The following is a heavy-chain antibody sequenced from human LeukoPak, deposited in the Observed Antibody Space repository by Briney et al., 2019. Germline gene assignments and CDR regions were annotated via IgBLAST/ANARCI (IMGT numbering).Heavy chain of an antibody. J-gene: IGHJ6*03. CDR3: ARARYSSGWTGYYYYMDV. Sequence: SETLSLTCTVSGGSISSYYWSWIRQPPGKGLEWIGYIYYSGSTNYNPSLKSRVTMSVDTSKNQFSLKLSSVTAADTAVYYCARARYSSGWTGYYYYMDVWGKGTTVTISS. V-gene: IGHV4-59*12. D-gene: IGHD6-19*01. CDR2: IYYSGST. CDR1: GGSISSYY.